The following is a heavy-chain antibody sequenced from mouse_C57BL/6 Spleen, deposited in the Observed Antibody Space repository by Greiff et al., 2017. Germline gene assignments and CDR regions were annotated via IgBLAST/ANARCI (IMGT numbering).Heavy chain of an antibody. CDR3: ARGLHYYAMDY. CDR2: ISSGSSTI. D-gene: IGHD2-13*01. CDR1: GFTFSDYG. V-gene: IGHV5-17*01. J-gene: IGHJ4*01. Sequence: DVHLVESGGGLVKPGGSLKLSCAASGFTFSDYGMHWVRQAPEKGLEWVAYISSGSSTIYYADTVKGRFTISRDNAKNTLFLQMTSLRSEDTAMYYCARGLHYYAMDYWGQGTSVTVSS.